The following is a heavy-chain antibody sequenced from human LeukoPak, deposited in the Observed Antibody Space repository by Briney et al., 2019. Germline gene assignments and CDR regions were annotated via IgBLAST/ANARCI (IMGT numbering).Heavy chain of an antibody. J-gene: IGHJ4*02. D-gene: IGHD3-10*01. CDR3: ARDRGYLSFDY. CDR2: IKEDGSDK. V-gene: IGHV3-7*05. Sequence: GGSLRLSCAASGFTFSSYWMTWVRQAPGKGLEWVANIKEDGSDKYYVDSVKGRFTISRDNAKNSLYLQMNSLRAEDTAVYYCARDRGYLSFDYWGQGTLVTVSS. CDR1: GFTFSSYW.